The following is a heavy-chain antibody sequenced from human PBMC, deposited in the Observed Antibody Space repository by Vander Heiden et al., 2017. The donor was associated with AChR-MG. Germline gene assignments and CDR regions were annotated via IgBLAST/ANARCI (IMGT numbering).Heavy chain of an antibody. CDR2: IYSGGLT. D-gene: IGHD3-16*01. CDR3: ARDGGSSFGLDS. CDR1: GFAVNTKY. V-gene: IGHV3-53*01. J-gene: IGHJ4*02. Sequence: EVQLVESGGGLIQRGGSLRLSCAVSGFAVNTKYMSWVRQAPGKGLEWVSVIYSGGLTCYADSVKGRFTVSRDISRNTVYLQMNNLRGDDTAFYYCARDGGSSFGLDSWGQGTLVTVSS.